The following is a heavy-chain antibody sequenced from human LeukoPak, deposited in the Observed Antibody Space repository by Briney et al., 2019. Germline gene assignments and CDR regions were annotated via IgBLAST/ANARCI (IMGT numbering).Heavy chain of an antibody. CDR1: GDSLSPFY. CDR2: IYYSGTT. D-gene: IGHD1-26*01. V-gene: IGHV4-59*08. Sequence: SETLSLTCSVSGDSLSPFYWTWIRQPPGRELEGIGYIYYSGTTRYNPSLKSRVTISVDPSKNQFSLRLSSVTAADTAVYYCARLDSGNHGNIPHWGQGTLVTVSS. J-gene: IGHJ1*01. CDR3: ARLDSGNHGNIPH.